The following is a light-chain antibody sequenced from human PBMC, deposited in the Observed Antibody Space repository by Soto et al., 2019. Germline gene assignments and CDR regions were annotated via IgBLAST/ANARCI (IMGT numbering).Light chain of an antibody. CDR2: EVS. CDR3: TSYAGSNSLL. Sequence: QSALTQPPSASGSPGQSVTVSCTGTRRDIGGYDHVSWYQQHPGKAPKLMIFEVSKRPSGVPDRFSASKSGNMASLTVSGLQAEDEADYYCTSYAGSNSLLFGGGTKLTVL. CDR1: RRDIGGYDH. J-gene: IGLJ2*01. V-gene: IGLV2-8*01.